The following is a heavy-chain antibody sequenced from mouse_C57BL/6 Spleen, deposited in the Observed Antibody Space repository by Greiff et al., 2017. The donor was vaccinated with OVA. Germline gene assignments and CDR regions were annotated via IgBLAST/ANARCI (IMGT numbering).Heavy chain of an antibody. CDR1: GYSITSGYY. CDR2: ISYDGSN. D-gene: IGHD3-2*02. Sequence: VQLKESGPGLVKPSQSLSLTCSVTGYSITSGYYWNWIRQFPGNKLEWMGYISYDGSNNYNPSLKNRISITRDTSKNQFFLKLNSVTTEDTATYYCAREGGTAQIYFDYWGQGTTLTVSS. V-gene: IGHV3-6*01. J-gene: IGHJ2*01. CDR3: AREGGTAQIYFDY.